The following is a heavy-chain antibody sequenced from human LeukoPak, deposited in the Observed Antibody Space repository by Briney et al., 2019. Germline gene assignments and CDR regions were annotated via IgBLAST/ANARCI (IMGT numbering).Heavy chain of an antibody. J-gene: IGHJ4*02. D-gene: IGHD6-13*01. CDR3: ARSSTLGNYFDY. CDR1: GYTFTSYY. CDR2: INPSGGST. V-gene: IGHV1-46*01. Sequence: ASVKVSCTASGYTFTSYYMHWVRQAPGQGLEWMGIINPSGGSTSYAQKFQGRVTLTRDTSTSTVYMELSSLRSEDTAVYYCARSSTLGNYFDYWGQGTLVTVSS.